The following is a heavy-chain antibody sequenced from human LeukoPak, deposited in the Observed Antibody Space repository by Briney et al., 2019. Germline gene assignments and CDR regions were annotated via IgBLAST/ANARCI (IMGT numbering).Heavy chain of an antibody. Sequence: GGSLRLSCAASGFTFSKYWMHWVRQVPGKGLVWVSLINGDGSTTNYADFVKGRFTISRDNAKNTLSLQVNSLRAEDTAVYYCATGNYYDSRGYYAFGYWGQGTLVTVSS. J-gene: IGHJ1*01. CDR1: GFTFSKYW. CDR3: ATGNYYDSRGYYAFGY. CDR2: INGDGSTT. D-gene: IGHD3-22*01. V-gene: IGHV3-74*01.